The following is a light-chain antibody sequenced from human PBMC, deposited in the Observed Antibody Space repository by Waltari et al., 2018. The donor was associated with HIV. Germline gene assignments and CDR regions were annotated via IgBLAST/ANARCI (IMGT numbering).Light chain of an antibody. CDR3: ASWDDSLSGVV. J-gene: IGLJ2*01. CDR1: SSNIGNNA. V-gene: IGLV1-36*01. Sequence: QSVLTQPPSVSEAPRQRVTISCSGSSSNIGNNAVNWYQQFPGKAPKLLIYYDDLLPSGVSDRFAGSKSGTSASLAISGLQSEDEADYYCASWDDSLSGVVFGGGTKLTVL. CDR2: YDD.